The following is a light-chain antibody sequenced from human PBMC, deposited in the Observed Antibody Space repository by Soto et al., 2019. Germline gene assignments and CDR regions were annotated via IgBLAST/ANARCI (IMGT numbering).Light chain of an antibody. CDR2: KTS. CDR1: QSLSSR. J-gene: IGKJ3*01. CDR3: QQFNSYPFT. V-gene: IGKV1-5*03. Sequence: DIQMTQSPSTLSASVGDRVTITCRASQSLSSRLAWYQQRPGKAPKLLIYKTSTLQSGVPSRFSGSGSGTEFTLTISSLQPDDVATYYCQQFNSYPFTFGPGTKVDI.